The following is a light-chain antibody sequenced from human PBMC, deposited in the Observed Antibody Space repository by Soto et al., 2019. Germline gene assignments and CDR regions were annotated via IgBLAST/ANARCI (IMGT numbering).Light chain of an antibody. V-gene: IGLV1-44*01. J-gene: IGLJ1*01. CDR1: YSNIGGNT. CDR2: SNN. Sequence: QSVLTQPPSASGTPGRWVTISCSGSYSNIGGNTVNWYQQLPGTAPKLFIYSNNQRPSGVPDRFSGSKSGTSASLAISGLQSEDEAAYYCGTWDDSLNGYVFGTGTKLTVL. CDR3: GTWDDSLNGYV.